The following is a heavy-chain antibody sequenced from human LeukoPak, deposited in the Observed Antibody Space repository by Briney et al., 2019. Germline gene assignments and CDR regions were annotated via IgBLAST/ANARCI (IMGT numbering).Heavy chain of an antibody. CDR2: IYYSGST. V-gene: IGHV4-59*08. CDR1: GGSISRNF. D-gene: IGHD3-22*01. Sequence: SETLSLTCSVSGGSISRNFWIWIRQPPGKGLEWIGYIYYSGSTNYNPSLKSRVTISVDTSKNQFSLKLSSVTAADTAVYYCARLSYYDSSGYSERFSYWGQGTLVTVSS. CDR3: ARLSYYDSSGYSERFSY. J-gene: IGHJ4*02.